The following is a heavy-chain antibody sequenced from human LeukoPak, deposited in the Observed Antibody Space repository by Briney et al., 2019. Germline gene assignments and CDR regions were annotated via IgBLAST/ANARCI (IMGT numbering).Heavy chain of an antibody. CDR3: AKDYEPLVGVHRWGDWFDP. CDR1: GFTFTNHA. J-gene: IGHJ5*02. CDR2: ISGTGGST. V-gene: IGHV3-23*01. Sequence: PGGSLRLSCGASGFTFTNHAMTWVRQAPGKGLEWVSLISGTGGSTYYADSVKGRFTISRDNSKNTLYLQMNSLRAEDTAVYYCAKDYEPLVGVHRWGDWFDPWGQGTLVTVSS. D-gene: IGHD1-26*01.